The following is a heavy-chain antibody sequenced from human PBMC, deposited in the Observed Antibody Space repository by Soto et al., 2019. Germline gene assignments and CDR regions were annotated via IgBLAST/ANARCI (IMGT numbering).Heavy chain of an antibody. CDR3: AKDRQYCSGGSCYYTDV. CDR2: ISYDGSNK. V-gene: IGHV3-30*18. D-gene: IGHD2-15*01. Sequence: PGGSLRLSCTASGITFSSYGMHWVRQAPGKGLEWVAVISYDGSNKYYADSVKGRFTISRDNSENTLYLQMNSLRAEDTAVYYCAKDRQYCSGGSCYYTDVWGKGTTVTVSS. J-gene: IGHJ6*03. CDR1: GITFSSYG.